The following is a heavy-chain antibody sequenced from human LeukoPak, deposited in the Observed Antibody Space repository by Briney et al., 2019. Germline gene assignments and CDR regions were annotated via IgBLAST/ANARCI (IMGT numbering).Heavy chain of an antibody. D-gene: IGHD5-24*01. CDR2: IYGGGNI. V-gene: IGHV3-53*01. Sequence: GGSLRLSCAASGFTVSSNYMNWVRQAPGKGLEWVSVIYGGGNIYYAASVKGRLTISRDNSKNTLYLQMNSLRAEDTAVYYCARGAGYNYPYYFDYWGQGTLVTVSS. J-gene: IGHJ4*02. CDR3: ARGAGYNYPYYFDY. CDR1: GFTVSSNY.